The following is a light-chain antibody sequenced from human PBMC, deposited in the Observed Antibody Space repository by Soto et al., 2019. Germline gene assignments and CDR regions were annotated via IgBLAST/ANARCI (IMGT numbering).Light chain of an antibody. CDR1: QSISSN. V-gene: IGKV3-15*01. Sequence: EIVMTQSPATLSVSPGGRATFSGVASQSISSNLAWYQQKPGQAPRFLIYGASTRATGIPARFSGSGSGTEFTLTISGLQSEDFAVYYCQQYNNWPITFGQGTRLEIK. CDR3: QQYNNWPIT. CDR2: GAS. J-gene: IGKJ5*01.